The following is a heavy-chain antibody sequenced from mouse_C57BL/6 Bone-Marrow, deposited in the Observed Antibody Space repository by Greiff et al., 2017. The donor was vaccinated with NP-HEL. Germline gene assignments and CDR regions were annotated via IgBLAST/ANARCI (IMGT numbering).Heavy chain of an antibody. CDR1: GYTFTSYG. CDR2: IYPRSGNT. V-gene: IGHV1-81*01. D-gene: IGHD1-1*01. Sequence: VKLMESGAELARPGASVKLSCKASGYTFTSYGISWVKQRTGQGLEWIGEIYPRSGNTYYNEKFKGKATLTADKSSSTAYMELRSLTSEDSAVYFCARPLLLLRFPYFDYWGQGTTLTVSS. CDR3: ARPLLLLRFPYFDY. J-gene: IGHJ2*01.